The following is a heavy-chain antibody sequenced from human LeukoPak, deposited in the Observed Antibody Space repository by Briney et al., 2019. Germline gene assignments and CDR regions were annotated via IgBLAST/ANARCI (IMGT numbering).Heavy chain of an antibody. D-gene: IGHD3-22*01. CDR2: INWNGGST. Sequence: GGSLRLSCATSGFTFSSNAMSWVRQAPGKGLEWVSGINWNGGSTGYADSVKGRFTISRDNAKNSLYLQMNSLRAEDTALYYCARENYLYSSGYYGAFDIWGQGKMVTVSS. CDR3: ARENYLYSSGYYGAFDI. J-gene: IGHJ3*02. V-gene: IGHV3-20*04. CDR1: GFTFSSNA.